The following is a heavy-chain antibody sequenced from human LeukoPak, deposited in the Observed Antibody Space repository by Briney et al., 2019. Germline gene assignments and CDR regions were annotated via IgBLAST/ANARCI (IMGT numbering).Heavy chain of an antibody. CDR2: IYYSGST. CDR3: ARQPFTRVITMVRGVIMLDAFDI. CDR1: GGSISSSSYY. J-gene: IGHJ3*02. D-gene: IGHD3-10*01. Sequence: SETLSLTCTVSGGSISSSSYYWGWIRQPPGKGLEWIGSIYYSGSTYYNPSLKSRVTISVDTSKNQFSLKLSSVTAADTAVYYCARQPFTRVITMVRGVIMLDAFDIWGQGTMVTVSS. V-gene: IGHV4-39*01.